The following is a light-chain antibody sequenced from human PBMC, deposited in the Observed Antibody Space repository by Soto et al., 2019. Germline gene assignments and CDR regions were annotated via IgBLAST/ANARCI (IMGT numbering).Light chain of an antibody. CDR1: QSIGNY. CDR2: VAS. CDR3: QQYNDRPPIT. J-gene: IGKJ5*01. V-gene: IGKV1-39*01. Sequence: DIQRIQYPSSLSASVGDRSTITCRASQSIGNYLSWYQQKPGKAPKLLINVASTLQSGVPSRFSGSGSGTDFTLAISSLQPEDFAVYYCQQYNDRPPITFGQGTRLEIK.